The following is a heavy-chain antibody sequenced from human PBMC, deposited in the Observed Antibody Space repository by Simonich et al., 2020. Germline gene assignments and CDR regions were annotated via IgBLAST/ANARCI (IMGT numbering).Heavy chain of an antibody. CDR2: INDSGST. CDR3: ARLPDY. CDR1: GGSISSYY. Sequence: QVQLQESGPGLVKPSETLSLTCTVCGGSISSYYWSWIRQPPGKGLEWIGYINDSGSTNYNPSLMSRVSMSVDTSKNQFSPKLSSVTAADPAVYYCARLPDYWGQGTVVTVSS. J-gene: IGHJ4*02. V-gene: IGHV4-59*08.